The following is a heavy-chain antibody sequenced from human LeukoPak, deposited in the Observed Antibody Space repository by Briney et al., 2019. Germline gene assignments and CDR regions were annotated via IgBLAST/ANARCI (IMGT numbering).Heavy chain of an antibody. V-gene: IGHV3-23*01. CDR1: GFAFSSYV. CDR3: AKDMTTRGAFDI. J-gene: IGHJ3*02. D-gene: IGHD1-1*01. Sequence: GGSLRLSCAASGFAFSSYVINWVRQAPGKGLEWVSAIGGTGRTYYADPVKGRFTISRDNSKNMVFLQMNSLRAEDTAIFYCAKDMTTRGAFDIWGQGTMVTVSS. CDR2: IGGTGRT.